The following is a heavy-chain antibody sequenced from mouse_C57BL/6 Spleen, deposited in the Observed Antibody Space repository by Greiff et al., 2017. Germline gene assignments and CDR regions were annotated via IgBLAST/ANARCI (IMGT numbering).Heavy chain of an antibody. V-gene: IGHV2-5*01. CDR2: IWRGGST. J-gene: IGHJ2*01. CDR1: GFSLTSYG. CDR3: AKDKAVARGYYFDY. Sequence: VQVVESGPGLVQPSQSLSITCTVSGFSLTSYGVHWVRQSPGKGLEWLGVIWRGGSTDYNAAFMSRLSITKDNSKSQVFFKMNSLQADDTAIYYCAKDKAVARGYYFDYWGQGTTLTVSS. D-gene: IGHD1-1*02.